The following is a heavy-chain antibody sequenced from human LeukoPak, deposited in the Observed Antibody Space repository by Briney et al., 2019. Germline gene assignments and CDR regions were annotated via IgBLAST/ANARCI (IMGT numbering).Heavy chain of an antibody. CDR2: INTKGET. CDR1: GVSMSAYQ. D-gene: IGHD2-21*01. J-gene: IGHJ4*02. Sequence: LETLSLTCTVSGVSMSAYQWSWVRQSPEKGLEWIGCINTKGETSYNPSLKSPVTTSVDTSKSQFSLRLTSVTAADTAVYYCATSNDAKIAPFDHWGQGAPVTVSS. V-gene: IGHV4-4*09. CDR3: ATSNDAKIAPFDH.